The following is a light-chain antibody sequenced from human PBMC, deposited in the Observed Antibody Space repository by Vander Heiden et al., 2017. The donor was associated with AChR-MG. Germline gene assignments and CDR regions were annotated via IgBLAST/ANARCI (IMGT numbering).Light chain of an antibody. V-gene: IGKV1-9*01. J-gene: IGKJ4*01. CDR2: GAS. CDR1: HGINNF. CDR3: QQLHVYPSPGA. Sequence: DIQFTQSPSFLSASVCDRVTITCRASHGINNFLAWYQQKPGKAPKLLCYGASHFLKGAPSRFRGSGSGSGFTFTISGLQPEDCATDYCQQLHVYPSPGAFGEGTKVEIK.